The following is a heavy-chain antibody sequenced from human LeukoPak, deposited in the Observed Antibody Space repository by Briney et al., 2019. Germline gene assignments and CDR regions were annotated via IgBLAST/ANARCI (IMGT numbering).Heavy chain of an antibody. CDR3: AKTRDDLLVGHIDY. Sequence: SETLSLTCTVSSYSISSGYYWGWIRQSPGKGLEWIGSIYHTGSTYYNPSLKSRLTISVDTSKNQFSLKLSSVTAADRAVYYCAKTRDDLLVGHIDYWGQGTLVTVSS. J-gene: IGHJ4*02. D-gene: IGHD3/OR15-3a*01. V-gene: IGHV4-38-2*02. CDR1: SYSISSGYY. CDR2: IYHTGST.